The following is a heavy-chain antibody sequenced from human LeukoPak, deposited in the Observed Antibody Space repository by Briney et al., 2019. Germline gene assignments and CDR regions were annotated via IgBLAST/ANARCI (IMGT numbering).Heavy chain of an antibody. J-gene: IGHJ4*02. D-gene: IGHD5-24*01. CDR1: GGSISSGSYY. Sequence: SETLSLTCTVSGGSISSGSYYWGWIRQPPGKGLEWIGYIYYSGSTNYNPSLKSRVTISVDTSKNQFSLKLSSVTAADTAVYYCARSKDIRMGSKRGIEMDYWGQGTLVTVSS. V-gene: IGHV4-61*01. CDR3: ARSKDIRMGSKRGIEMDY. CDR2: IYYSGST.